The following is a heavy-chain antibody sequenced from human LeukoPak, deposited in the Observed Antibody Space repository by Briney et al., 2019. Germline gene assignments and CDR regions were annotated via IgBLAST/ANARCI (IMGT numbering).Heavy chain of an antibody. CDR3: AREKSYGADFDY. CDR2: IKQDGNEK. J-gene: IGHJ4*02. V-gene: IGHV3-7*03. CDR1: GFAISTYW. Sequence: GGSLRLSCAASGFAISTYWMSWVRQAPGKGLEWVANIKQDGNEKYYVDSVKGRFTISRDNAKNSLYLQMNSLRAEDTAVYYCAREKSYGADFDYWGQGTLVTVSS. D-gene: IGHD4-17*01.